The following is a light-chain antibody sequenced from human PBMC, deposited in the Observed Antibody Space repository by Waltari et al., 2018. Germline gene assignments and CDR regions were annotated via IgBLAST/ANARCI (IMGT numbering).Light chain of an antibody. CDR3: MIWHSSAVV. Sequence: AVLTQPSSLSASPGASASLTCTLRSVINVGTYRIYWYQQKPGSPPQYLLRYKSDSDKQQGSGVPSRFSGSKDASANAGILLISGLQSEDEADYYCMIWHSSAVVFGGGTKLTVL. CDR2: YKSDSDK. J-gene: IGLJ2*01. CDR1: SVINVGTYR. V-gene: IGLV5-45*02.